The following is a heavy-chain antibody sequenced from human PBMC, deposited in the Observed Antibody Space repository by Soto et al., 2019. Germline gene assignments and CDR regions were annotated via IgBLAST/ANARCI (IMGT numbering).Heavy chain of an antibody. CDR3: ERETLDILTVPPWLWAFDL. Sequence: QVQLQPWGAGPLRPLETLSLTCGVSGGSFSGYYWAWIRQPPGKGLEWIGESNDRGSITYNPSLKSRGSGSVDTSKDLDSLKMRSVPAADTAVYYCERETLDILTVPPWLWAFDLWGRGTLVTV. D-gene: IGHD3-9*01. V-gene: IGHV4-34*01. CDR1: GGSFSGYY. CDR2: SNDRGSI. J-gene: IGHJ2*01.